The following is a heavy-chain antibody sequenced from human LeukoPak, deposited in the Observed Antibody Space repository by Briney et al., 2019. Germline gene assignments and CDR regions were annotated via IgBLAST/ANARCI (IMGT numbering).Heavy chain of an antibody. J-gene: IGHJ6*02. D-gene: IGHD6-13*01. CDR2: IKSKSYGETT. CDR3: FGYISKSNYGMDV. CDR1: GLTFGDYA. V-gene: IGHV3-49*04. Sequence: GRSLRLSCTASGLTFGDYAMNWVRPAPGKGLEWVGLIKSKSYGETTGYAASVRGRFTISRDDSRSVAYLQMNSLRAEDTAVYYCFGYISKSNYGMDVWGLGTTVTVSS.